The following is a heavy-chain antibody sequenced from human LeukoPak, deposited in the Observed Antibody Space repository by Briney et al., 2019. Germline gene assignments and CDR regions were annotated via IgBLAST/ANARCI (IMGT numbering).Heavy chain of an antibody. CDR2: INHSGST. D-gene: IGHD6-6*01. J-gene: IGHJ4*02. Sequence: SETLSLTCTVSGGSISSYYWSWIRQPPGKGLEWIGEINHSGSTKYNPSLKSRVTILEDTSKHQFSLKLSSVTAADTAVYYCARGQYSSSPVFDFWGQGTLVTVSS. CDR3: ARGQYSSSPVFDF. CDR1: GGSISSYY. V-gene: IGHV4-34*01.